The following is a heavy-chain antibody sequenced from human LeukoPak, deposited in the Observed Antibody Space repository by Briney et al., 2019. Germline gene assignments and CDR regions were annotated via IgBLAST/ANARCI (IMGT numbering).Heavy chain of an antibody. CDR3: ARRTYGEGDYYFDY. CDR1: GYSFSSYW. D-gene: IGHD4-17*01. J-gene: IGHJ4*02. V-gene: IGHV5-51*01. CDR2: IHPGDSDT. Sequence: GESLKISCKGSGYSFSSYWIGWVRQKPGKGLEWMGIIHPGDSDTRYSPSFQGQVTISADKSISTAYLQWSSLKASDTAKYYCARRTYGEGDYYFDYWGQGTLVTVSS.